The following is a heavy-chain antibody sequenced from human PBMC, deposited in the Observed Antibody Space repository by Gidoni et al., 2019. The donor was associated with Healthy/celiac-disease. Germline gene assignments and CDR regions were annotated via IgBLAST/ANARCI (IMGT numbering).Heavy chain of an antibody. Sequence: EAQLLESGGGLVQPGGSLRLSCAASGFTFSSYAMSWVRQAPGKGLEWVSAISGSGGSTYYADSVKGRFTISRDNSKNTLYLQMNSLRAEDTAVYYCAKSQMRVTAIPGFDYWGQGTLVTVSS. CDR2: ISGSGGST. CDR1: GFTFSSYA. V-gene: IGHV3-23*01. D-gene: IGHD2-21*02. J-gene: IGHJ4*02. CDR3: AKSQMRVTAIPGFDY.